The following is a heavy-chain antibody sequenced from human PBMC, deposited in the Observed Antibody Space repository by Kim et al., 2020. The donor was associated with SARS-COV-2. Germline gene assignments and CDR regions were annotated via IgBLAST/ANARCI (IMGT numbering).Heavy chain of an antibody. CDR2: IIPIFGTA. CDR3: ARDVGCSSTSCSSWYYGMDV. Sequence: SVKVSCKASGGTFSSYAISWVRQAPGQGLEWMGGIIPIFGTANYAQKFQGRVTITADESTSTAYMELSSLRSEDTAVYYCARDVGCSSTSCSSWYYGMDVWGQGTTVTVSS. J-gene: IGHJ6*02. V-gene: IGHV1-69*13. CDR1: GGTFSSYA. D-gene: IGHD2-2*01.